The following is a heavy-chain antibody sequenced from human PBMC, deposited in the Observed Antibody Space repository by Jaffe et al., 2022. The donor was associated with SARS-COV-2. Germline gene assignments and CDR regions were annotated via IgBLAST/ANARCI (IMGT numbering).Heavy chain of an antibody. Sequence: EVQLVESGGGLVQPGGSLKLSCAASGFTFSDSAMHWVRQTSGKGLEWVGRIRSDANNYATAYAASVKGRFTISRDDSKNTAYLHMDSLKTEDTAVYYCTSTSLGGAFDIWGQGTMVTVSS. D-gene: IGHD2-15*01. J-gene: IGHJ3*02. CDR2: IRSDANNYAT. CDR1: GFTFSDSA. V-gene: IGHV3-73*01. CDR3: TSTSLGGAFDI.